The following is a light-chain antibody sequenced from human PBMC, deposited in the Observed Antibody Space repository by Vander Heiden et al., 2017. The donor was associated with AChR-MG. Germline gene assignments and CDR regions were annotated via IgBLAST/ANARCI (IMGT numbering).Light chain of an antibody. J-gene: IGLJ2*01. CDR1: NCY. Sequence: QTVLTQPPSVSAAPGQRVTLSCSGSNCYLSWYQPLPGAAPELIIYDDDQRPSGTPDRFSGSKSDASATLAIVGLQPGDEATDFCGTWDSTLTEGGLTFGGGTKLTVL. CDR3: GTWDSTLTEGGLT. V-gene: IGLV1-51*01. CDR2: DDD.